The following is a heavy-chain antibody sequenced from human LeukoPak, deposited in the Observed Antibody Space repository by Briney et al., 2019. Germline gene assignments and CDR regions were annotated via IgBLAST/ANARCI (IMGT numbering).Heavy chain of an antibody. CDR3: TTDVNYDFWSGYIDYYYYMDV. V-gene: IGHV3-23*01. Sequence: GGSLRLSCAASGFTFSSYAMSWVRQAPGKGLEWVSAISGSGGSTYYADSVKGRFTISRDNSKNTLYLQMNSLKTEDTAVYYCTTDVNYDFWSGYIDYYYYMDVWGKGTTVTVSS. J-gene: IGHJ6*03. D-gene: IGHD3-3*01. CDR2: ISGSGGST. CDR1: GFTFSSYA.